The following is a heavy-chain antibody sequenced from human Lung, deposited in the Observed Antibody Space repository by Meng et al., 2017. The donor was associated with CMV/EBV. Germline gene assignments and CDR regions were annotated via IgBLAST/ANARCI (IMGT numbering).Heavy chain of an antibody. CDR2: IYYNGNT. J-gene: IGHJ4*02. CDR1: GGSISSSSYY. D-gene: IGHD3-16*01. Sequence: SXTXSLXCTVSGGSISSSSYYWGWIRQPPGKGLEWIGSIYYNGNTYYNPSLKSRITISIDTSKNEFSLKVNSVTAADTAVYYCAREGGASWFDYWGQGTMVTCSS. CDR3: AREGGASWFDY. V-gene: IGHV4-39*07.